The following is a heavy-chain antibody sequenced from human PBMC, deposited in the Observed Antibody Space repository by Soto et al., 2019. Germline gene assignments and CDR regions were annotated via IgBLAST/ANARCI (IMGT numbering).Heavy chain of an antibody. J-gene: IGHJ6*02. CDR2: IYTSGNT. V-gene: IGHV4-4*07. CDR1: GGSISSYY. CDR3: AREEVGYCSGGRCYYYVMDV. D-gene: IGHD2-15*01. Sequence: QVQLQESGPGLVKPPETLSLTCTVSGGSISSYYWSWIRQPAGKGLEWIGRIYTSGNTNYNPSLKRRVTMSVDPSKNQFSLKLSSVTAADTAVYYCAREEVGYCSGGRCYYYVMDVWGQGTTVTVSS.